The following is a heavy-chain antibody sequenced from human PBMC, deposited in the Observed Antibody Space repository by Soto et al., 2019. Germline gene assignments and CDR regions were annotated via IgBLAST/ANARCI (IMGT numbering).Heavy chain of an antibody. V-gene: IGHV3-33*01. CDR1: GFTFSSYG. D-gene: IGHD6-13*01. CDR3: ARGSSSWYYFDY. J-gene: IGHJ4*02. Sequence: QVQLVESGGGVVQPGRSLRLSCAASGFTFSSYGMHWVRQAPGKGLEWVAVIWYDGSNKYYAASVKGRFTISRDNSKKTRYLQMNSLRAEDTAVYYCARGSSSWYYFDYWGQGTLVTVSS. CDR2: IWYDGSNK.